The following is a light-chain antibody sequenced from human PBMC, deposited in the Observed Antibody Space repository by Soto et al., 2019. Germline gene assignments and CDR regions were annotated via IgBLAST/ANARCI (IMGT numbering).Light chain of an antibody. J-gene: IGKJ3*01. Sequence: EIVLTQSPGTLSLSPGERATLSCWASQSVNSRNLAWYQQKPGQAPRLLFYGASSRATGIPDRFSGSGSGTEFTLTISSLQSEDFAVYFCQQYNNWPPVTFGPGTKVDI. CDR1: QSVNSRN. CDR2: GAS. CDR3: QQYNNWPPVT. V-gene: IGKV3D-15*01.